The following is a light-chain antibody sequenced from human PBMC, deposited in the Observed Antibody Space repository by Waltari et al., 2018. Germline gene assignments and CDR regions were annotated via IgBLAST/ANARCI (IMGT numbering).Light chain of an antibody. V-gene: IGLV3-21*04. CDR1: TIGTKS. CDR2: HDS. CDR3: QVWNSSSDHRV. Sequence: SYVLTQPPSVSVAPGKTARISCGGHTIGTKSVHWYQQKPGQAPVLVIYHDSDRPSGIPERFSGSNSGNTATLTISRVEAGDEADYYCQVWNSSSDHRVFGGGTKLTVL. J-gene: IGLJ3*02.